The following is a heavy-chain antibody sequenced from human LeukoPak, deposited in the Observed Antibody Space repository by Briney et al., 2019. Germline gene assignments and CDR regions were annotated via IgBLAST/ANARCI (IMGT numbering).Heavy chain of an antibody. D-gene: IGHD4-11*01. CDR2: IYTSGST. CDR1: GGSISSYY. V-gene: IGHV4-4*07. CDR3: ARDGGRTTVTTTGDYYYEMDV. Sequence: PSETLSLTCTVSGGSISSYYWSWIRQPAGKGLERIGRIYTSGSTNYNPSLKSRVTMSVDTSKNQFSLTLSSVTAADTAVYYCARDGGRTTVTTTGDYYYEMDVWGQGTTVTVSS. J-gene: IGHJ6*02.